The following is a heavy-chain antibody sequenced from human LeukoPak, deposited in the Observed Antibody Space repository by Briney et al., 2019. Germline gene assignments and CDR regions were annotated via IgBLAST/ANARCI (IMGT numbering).Heavy chain of an antibody. CDR2: ISAYNGNT. CDR3: AGEAVYSGYDLADY. V-gene: IGHV1-18*01. J-gene: IGHJ4*02. D-gene: IGHD5-12*01. CDR1: GYTFTSYG. Sequence: ASVKVSCKASGYTFTSYGISWVRQAPGQGLEWMGWISAYNGNTNYAQKLQGRVTMTTDTSTSTAYMELRSLRSDDTAVYYCAGEAVYSGYDLADYWGQGTLVTVSS.